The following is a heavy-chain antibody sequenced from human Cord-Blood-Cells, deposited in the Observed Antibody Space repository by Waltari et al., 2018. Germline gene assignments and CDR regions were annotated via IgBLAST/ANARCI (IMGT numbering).Heavy chain of an antibody. D-gene: IGHD3-3*01. CDR1: GYTFTGYT. CDR2: INPNSGGT. J-gene: IGHJ3*02. Sequence: QVQLVQSGAEVKKPGASVKVSCKASGYTFTGYTLHRVRQAPGQGLEWMGWINPNSGGTNYAKKFQGRVTMTRDTSISTAYMELSRLRSDDTAVYYCARGEEVVIIQGVDAFDIWGQGTMVTVSS. CDR3: ARGEEVVIIQGVDAFDI. V-gene: IGHV1-2*02.